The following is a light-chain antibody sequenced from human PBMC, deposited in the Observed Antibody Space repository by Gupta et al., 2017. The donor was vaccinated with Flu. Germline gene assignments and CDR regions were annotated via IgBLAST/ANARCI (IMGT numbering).Light chain of an antibody. J-gene: IGLJ3*02. CDR2: EGS. CDR3: CSYAGDSTWV. CDR1: SSVVGSYNL. Sequence: QSALTQPASGSGSPGRSITIPCTGISSVVGSYNLVSWYQQHPGKAPKLVIYEGSKRPSGVSNRFSGSKAGNTASLTVSGLQAEDEADFYCCSYAGDSTWVFGGGTKLTVL. V-gene: IGLV2-23*01.